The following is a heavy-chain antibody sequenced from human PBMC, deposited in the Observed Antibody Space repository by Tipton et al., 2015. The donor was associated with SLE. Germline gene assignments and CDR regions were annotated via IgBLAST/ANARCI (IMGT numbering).Heavy chain of an antibody. J-gene: IGHJ6*03. CDR1: GGSISSYY. V-gene: IGHV4-59*01. D-gene: IGHD5/OR15-5a*01. CDR2: IYYSGST. CDR3: ARDGLGWGYYYYMDV. Sequence: LRLSCTVSGGSISSYYWSWIRQPPGKGLEWIGYIYYSGSTNYNPSLKSRVTISVDTSKNQISLKLSSVTAADTAVYYCARDGLGWGYYYYMDVWGKGTTVTVSS.